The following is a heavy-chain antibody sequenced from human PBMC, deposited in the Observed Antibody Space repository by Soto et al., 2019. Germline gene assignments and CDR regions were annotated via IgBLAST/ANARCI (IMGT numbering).Heavy chain of an antibody. J-gene: IGHJ6*02. Sequence: EGQLVESGGGLGQPGGSLRLSCGASGLTFSSSEMHWVRQAPGKGLEWLSYISKSGSVIYYADSVKGRFTISRDNAKKVLYLQINSLRAEDTAVYFCASVNLRFSYGIDVWGQGTTVTVSS. CDR3: ASVNLRFSYGIDV. CDR2: ISKSGSVI. V-gene: IGHV3-48*03. CDR1: GLTFSSSE. D-gene: IGHD3-3*01.